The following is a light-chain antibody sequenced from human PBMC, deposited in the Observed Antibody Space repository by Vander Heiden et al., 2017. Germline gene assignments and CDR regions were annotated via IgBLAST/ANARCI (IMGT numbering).Light chain of an antibody. CDR2: WAS. CDR3: QQYYSTPQT. CDR1: QSVLYSSNNKNY. J-gene: IGKJ1*01. Sequence: DIVMTQSPDSLAVSLGERAIINCKSSQSVLYSSNNKNYLAWYQQKPGQPPKLLIYWASTRESGVPDRFSGSGSGTDFTLTIISLQAEDVAVYYCQQYYSTPQTFGQGTKVEIK. V-gene: IGKV4-1*01.